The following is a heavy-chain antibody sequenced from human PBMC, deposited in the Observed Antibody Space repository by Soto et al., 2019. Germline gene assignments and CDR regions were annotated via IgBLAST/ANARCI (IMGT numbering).Heavy chain of an antibody. CDR3: ASAGAYSYGLYYFDH. J-gene: IGHJ4*02. Sequence: QVQLVQSGAEVKKPGSSVKLSCKASGGIFSSSSISWVRQAPGQGLEWMGAIIPVYRTANYAQKVQGRVTITADESTDTVYMELTSLRSEDTAVYYCASAGAYSYGLYYFDHWGQGTLVTVSS. V-gene: IGHV1-69*12. CDR1: GGIFSSSS. CDR2: IIPVYRTA. D-gene: IGHD1-26*01.